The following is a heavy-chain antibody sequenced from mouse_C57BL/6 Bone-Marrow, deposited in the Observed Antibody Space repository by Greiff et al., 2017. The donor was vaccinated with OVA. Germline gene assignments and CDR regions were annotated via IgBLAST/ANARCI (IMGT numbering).Heavy chain of an antibody. Sequence: VQLQQPGTELVKPGASVKLSCKASGYTFTSYWITWVKQRPGQGLEWIGDIYPGSGSTNYNEKFKSKATLTVDTSSSTAYMQLSSLTSEDSAVYYCARGIYDGYYDYYAMDYWGQGTSVTVSS. CDR3: ARGIYDGYYDYYAMDY. D-gene: IGHD2-3*01. CDR1: GYTFTSYW. CDR2: IYPGSGST. V-gene: IGHV1-55*01. J-gene: IGHJ4*01.